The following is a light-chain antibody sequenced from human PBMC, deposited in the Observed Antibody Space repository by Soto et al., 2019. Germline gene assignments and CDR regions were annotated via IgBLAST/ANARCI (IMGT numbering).Light chain of an antibody. J-gene: IGLJ1*01. CDR3: SSYTTSNTYV. V-gene: IGLV2-14*01. CDR1: SXDVGGYNY. Sequence: QSVLTQPDSVSGYPGQSITIFCTGRSXDVGGYNYVSWYQQHPGKAPKFMIYEVSRRPSGVSNRFSGSKSGNTASLTVSGLQAEDEADYYCSSYTTSNTYVFGTGTKVTVL. CDR2: EVS.